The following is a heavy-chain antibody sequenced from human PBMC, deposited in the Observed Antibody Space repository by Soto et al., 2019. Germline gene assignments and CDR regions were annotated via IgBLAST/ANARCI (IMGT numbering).Heavy chain of an antibody. D-gene: IGHD5-12*01. CDR2: IYWNDDA. V-gene: IGHV2-5*01. CDR3: IHDGKMGYTGYDRFDY. Sequence: SGPTLVNPTQTLTLTCTFSGFSLSTNEVGVGWIRQPPGKALEWLALIYWNDDARYSPSLKNRLTITKDTSKNQVVLTMTNMDPVDTATYYCIHDGKMGYTGYDRFDYWGQGTLVTVSS. CDR1: GFSLSTNEVG. J-gene: IGHJ4*02.